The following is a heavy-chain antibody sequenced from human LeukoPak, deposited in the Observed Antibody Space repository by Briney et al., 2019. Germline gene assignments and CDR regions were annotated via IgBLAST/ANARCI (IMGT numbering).Heavy chain of an antibody. Sequence: PGGSLRRSCAASGLTVSSNYMSWLRHAPGQGLEWVSVIYSGGSTFYADSVKGRFTISRDNSKTTLYLQTNSRRAGDTAVYYCARGGGYSSGQLGYWGQGTLVTVSS. CDR3: ARGGGYSSGQLGY. CDR1: GLTVSSNY. D-gene: IGHD6-19*01. V-gene: IGHV3-53*01. CDR2: IYSGGST. J-gene: IGHJ4*02.